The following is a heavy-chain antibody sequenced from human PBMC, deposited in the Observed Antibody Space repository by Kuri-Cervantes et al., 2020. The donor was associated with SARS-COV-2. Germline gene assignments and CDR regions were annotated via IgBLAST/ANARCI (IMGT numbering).Heavy chain of an antibody. Sequence: ESLKISCAVFGGSFSGYYWTWIRQPPGKGLEWIGEVNHSGSTTYNPSLRSRVTISLDTSKNQFSLNLSSVTAADTAVYYCARLYSSGGNFDYWGQGTLVTVSS. J-gene: IGHJ4*02. D-gene: IGHD6-19*01. V-gene: IGHV4-34*01. CDR3: ARLYSSGGNFDY. CDR2: VNHSGST. CDR1: GGSFSGYY.